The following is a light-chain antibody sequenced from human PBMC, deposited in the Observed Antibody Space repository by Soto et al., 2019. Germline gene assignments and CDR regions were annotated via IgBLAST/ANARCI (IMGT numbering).Light chain of an antibody. J-gene: IGKJ5*01. CDR1: QSISNY. CDR2: AAS. CDR3: QQYYSYPPT. V-gene: IGKV1-39*01. Sequence: DIQMTRSPSSLSASVGDRVTITCRASQSISNYLNWYQQKPGKAPKLLIYAASSLQSGVPSRFSGSGSGTDFTLTISCLQSEDFATYYCQQYYSYPPTFGQGTRLEI.